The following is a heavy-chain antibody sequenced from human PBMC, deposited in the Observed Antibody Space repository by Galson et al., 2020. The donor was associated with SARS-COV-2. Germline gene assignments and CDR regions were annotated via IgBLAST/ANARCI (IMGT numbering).Heavy chain of an antibody. CDR2: IKNIAST. Sequence: SETLSLTCITPGGFIRSFYCSWTRQHPAKGLEWSGYIKNIASTNYTPTPQSRVILPVDTSKNQFSLNLNSATDADTAVYYSAGAEYSSSHYQDYYMDVWGKGTTVTVSS. D-gene: IGHD6-6*01. V-gene: IGHV4-59*01. CDR1: GGFIRSFY. J-gene: IGHJ6*03. CDR3: AGAEYSSSHYQDYYMDV.